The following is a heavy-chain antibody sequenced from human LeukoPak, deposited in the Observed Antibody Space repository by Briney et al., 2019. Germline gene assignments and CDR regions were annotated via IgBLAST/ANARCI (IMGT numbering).Heavy chain of an antibody. D-gene: IGHD3-3*01. J-gene: IGHJ4*02. Sequence: ASVKVSCKASGGTFSSYAISWVRQAPGQGLEWMGGIIPIFGTANYAQKFQGRVTITADESTSTAYMELSSLRSEDTAVYYCARAPLLRFLEWLPPDYWGQGTLVTVSS. CDR1: GGTFSSYA. V-gene: IGHV1-69*13. CDR3: ARAPLLRFLEWLPPDY. CDR2: IIPIFGTA.